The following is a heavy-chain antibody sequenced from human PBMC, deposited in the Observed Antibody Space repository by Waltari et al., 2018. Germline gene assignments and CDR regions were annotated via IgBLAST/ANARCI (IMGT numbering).Heavy chain of an antibody. CDR1: GFTFSNFA. D-gene: IGHD5-12*01. Sequence: QVQLVESGGGVVQPGRSLRLSCAASGFTFSNFAMHWVRLAPGKGREWVALIWYDGSKKCYADSVKGRLTISRDKSKNTLYLQMNSLRAEDTAVYYCARDHGYGAIDYYYYGMDVWGQGTTVTVSS. CDR3: ARDHGYGAIDYYYYGMDV. CDR2: IWYDGSKK. J-gene: IGHJ6*02. V-gene: IGHV3-33*01.